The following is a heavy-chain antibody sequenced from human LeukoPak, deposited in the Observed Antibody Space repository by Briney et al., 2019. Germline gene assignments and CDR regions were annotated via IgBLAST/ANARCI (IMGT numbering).Heavy chain of an antibody. CDR2: IIPIFGTA. Sequence: GASVKVSCXASGGTFSSYAISWVRQARGQGLEWMGGIIPIFGTANYAQKFQGRVTITTDESTSTAYMELSSLRSEDTAVYYCARSLGYCSGGSCYLPYNWFDPWGQGTLVTVSS. J-gene: IGHJ5*02. CDR3: ARSLGYCSGGSCYLPYNWFDP. CDR1: GGTFSSYA. V-gene: IGHV1-69*05. D-gene: IGHD2-15*01.